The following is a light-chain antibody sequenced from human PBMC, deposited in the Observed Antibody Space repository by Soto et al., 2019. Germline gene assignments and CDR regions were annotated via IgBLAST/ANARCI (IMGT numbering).Light chain of an antibody. Sequence: QSVLGQPASVSGSPGQSINISCTGTSSDVGGFEYVSWYQHQPGKAPKLIIYDVTKRPSGVANRFSGSKSGNTASLTISGIQAEDEGDYYCGSITRSSTSVFGTGTKVTVL. J-gene: IGLJ1*01. CDR2: DVT. CDR1: SSDVGGFEY. V-gene: IGLV2-14*01. CDR3: GSITRSSTSV.